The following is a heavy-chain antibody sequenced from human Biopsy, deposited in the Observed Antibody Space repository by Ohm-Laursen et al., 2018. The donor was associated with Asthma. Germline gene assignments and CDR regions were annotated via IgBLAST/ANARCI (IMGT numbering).Heavy chain of an antibody. Sequence: ASVKVSCNASGYIFTEYSMNWVRQAPGQGLEWMGRINPNSGATKYAQQFQGRVTITRDTSASTAYMELSSLRSEDTAVYYCARTYYDFLTGQVNDAFAIWGQGTMVTVSS. CDR3: ARTYYDFLTGQVNDAFAI. CDR2: INPNSGAT. CDR1: GYIFTEYS. J-gene: IGHJ3*02. V-gene: IGHV1-2*06. D-gene: IGHD3-9*01.